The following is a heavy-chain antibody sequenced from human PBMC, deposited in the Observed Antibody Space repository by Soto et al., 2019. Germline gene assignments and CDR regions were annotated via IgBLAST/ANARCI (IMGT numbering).Heavy chain of an antibody. CDR1: GFTFGDYG. CDR3: ARDREQQLGGRFDY. J-gene: IGHJ4*02. D-gene: IGHD6-13*01. CDR2: INWVGGRT. V-gene: IGHV3-20*04. Sequence: EVQLVESGGGVVRPGGSLRLSCAASGFTFGDYGMSWVRQAPGKGLEWVSGINWVGGRTGYADSVKGRFTISRDNAKNSLYLQMNRLRAEDTALYYCARDREQQLGGRFDYWGQGTLVTVSS.